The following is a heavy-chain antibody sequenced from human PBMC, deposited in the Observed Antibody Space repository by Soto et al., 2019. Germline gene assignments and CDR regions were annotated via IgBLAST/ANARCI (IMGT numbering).Heavy chain of an antibody. CDR2: IYYSGST. CDR3: ARDPATSLLDY. Sequence: SETLSLTCTVSGVSISRDGYYWNWIRQYPGKGLEWIGYIYYSGSTQYNPSLESRVTISVDMSKNQFSLKLSSVTAADTAVYYCARDPATSLLDYWGQGTLVTVSS. V-gene: IGHV4-31*03. CDR1: GVSISRDGYY. J-gene: IGHJ4*02.